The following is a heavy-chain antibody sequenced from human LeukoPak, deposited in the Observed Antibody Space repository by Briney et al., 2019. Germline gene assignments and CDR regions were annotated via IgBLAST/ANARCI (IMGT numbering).Heavy chain of an antibody. CDR1: GFTFSSYA. CDR2: ISGSGGTT. V-gene: IGHV3-23*01. Sequence: GGSLRLSCVASGFTFSSYAMNLVRQAPGKGLEWVSAISGSGGTTYYADSVKGRFSISRDNSKNTLYLQMHSLRTDDTAVYYCAKGYYYGSGSYSGDYDYWGQGTLVTVSS. J-gene: IGHJ4*02. CDR3: AKGYYYGSGSYSGDYDY. D-gene: IGHD3-10*01.